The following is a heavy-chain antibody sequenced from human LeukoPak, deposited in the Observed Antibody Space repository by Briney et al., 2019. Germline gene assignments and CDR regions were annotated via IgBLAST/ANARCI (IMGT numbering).Heavy chain of an antibody. CDR3: ANHYYDSRGYYHFDC. J-gene: IGHJ4*02. CDR1: GFTVSNKY. V-gene: IGHV3-53*01. Sequence: PGGSLRLSCAASGFTVSNKYMRWVRQAPGQGLGWVSFLHGGGSTYYANSVKGRFTISRDNSKNTLYLQMNSLRAEDTAVYYCANHYYDSRGYYHFDCWGQGTLVTVSS. D-gene: IGHD3-22*01. CDR2: LHGGGST.